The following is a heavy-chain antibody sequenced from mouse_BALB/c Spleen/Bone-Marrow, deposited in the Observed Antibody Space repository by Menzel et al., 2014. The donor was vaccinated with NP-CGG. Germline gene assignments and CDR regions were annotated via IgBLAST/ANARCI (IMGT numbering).Heavy chain of an antibody. CDR3: ARWDGSYIEAMDY. Sequence: VQPQQPGAELVKPGASVKLSCTASGSNIKDTYMHWVKQRPEQGLEWIGRIDPATGSTTYDPNFPGEATITADTSSNTDYLQLSSLTSEDTAVYYHARWDGSYIEAMDYWGQGTSVTVSS. CDR2: IDPATGST. D-gene: IGHD1-1*02. V-gene: IGHV14-3*02. J-gene: IGHJ4*01. CDR1: GSNIKDTY.